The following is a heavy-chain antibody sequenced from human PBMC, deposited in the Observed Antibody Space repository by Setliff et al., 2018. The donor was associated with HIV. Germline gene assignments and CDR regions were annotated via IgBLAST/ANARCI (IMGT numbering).Heavy chain of an antibody. CDR2: IRYDGSNK. D-gene: IGHD6-13*01. CDR1: GFIFSSYG. V-gene: IGHV3-30*02. CDR3: ARGTPRYSSSWPTIDS. Sequence: GGSLRLSCAASGFIFSSYGMRWVRQATGKGLEWVAFIRYDGSNKYYADSVKGRFTISRENAKNSLYLQMNSLRAGDTAVYYCARGTPRYSSSWPTIDSWGQGTLGTVSS. J-gene: IGHJ4*02.